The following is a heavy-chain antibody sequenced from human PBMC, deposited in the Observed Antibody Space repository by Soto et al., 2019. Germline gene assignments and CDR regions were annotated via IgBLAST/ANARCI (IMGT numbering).Heavy chain of an antibody. D-gene: IGHD6-6*01. CDR3: AKARVGSSSSGFDY. V-gene: IGHV3-23*01. CDR2: ISGSGGST. J-gene: IGHJ4*02. Sequence: GGSLRLSCAASGFTFTNYAMSWVRQAPGKGLQWVSAISGSGGSTYYADSVKGRFTISRDNSKNTLYLQMNSLRAEDTAVYYCAKARVGSSSSGFDYWGQGTLVTVSS. CDR1: GFTFTNYA.